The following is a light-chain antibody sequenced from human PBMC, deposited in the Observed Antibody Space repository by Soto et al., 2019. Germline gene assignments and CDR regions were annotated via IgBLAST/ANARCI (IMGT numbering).Light chain of an antibody. J-gene: IGKJ2*01. CDR2: GAS. CDR3: QQTRAFPRT. V-gene: IGKV1-12*01. CDR1: QDIGNF. Sequence: DIQMTQSPSSVSASVGDRVTITCRASQDIGNFLAWYQQTPGKAPKLLLHGASSLYRGVSSRFIGGGTGTDFTLTIISLQSEDFATYYCQQTRAFPRTFGQGTKVDIK.